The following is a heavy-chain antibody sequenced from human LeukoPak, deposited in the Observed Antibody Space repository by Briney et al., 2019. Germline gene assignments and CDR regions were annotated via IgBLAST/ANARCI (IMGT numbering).Heavy chain of an antibody. CDR3: ARGGVEMATITNFDY. CDR1: GYIFTSYW. Sequence: GESLKISCKASGYIFTSYWIGWVRQMPGKGLEWMGIIYPGDSDTRYSPSFQGQVTISADKSISTAYLQWSSLKASDTAMYYCARGGVEMATITNFDYWGQGTLVTVSS. V-gene: IGHV5-51*01. D-gene: IGHD5-24*01. CDR2: IYPGDSDT. J-gene: IGHJ4*02.